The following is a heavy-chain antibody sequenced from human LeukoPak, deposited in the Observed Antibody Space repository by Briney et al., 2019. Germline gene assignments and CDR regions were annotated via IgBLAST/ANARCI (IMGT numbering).Heavy chain of an antibody. CDR2: IGVHSGNT. V-gene: IGHV1-18*01. CDR3: ARHQDLRYSGSYSGFDY. Sequence: SVKVSCLASGYTLTRYGISWVRPAAAQGLERVGCIGVHSGNTIDAQKLQGRVTMTTDTSTSTAYMELRSLRSDDTAVYYCARHQDLRYSGSYSGFDYWGQGTLVTVSS. J-gene: IGHJ4*02. CDR1: GYTLTRYG. D-gene: IGHD1-26*01.